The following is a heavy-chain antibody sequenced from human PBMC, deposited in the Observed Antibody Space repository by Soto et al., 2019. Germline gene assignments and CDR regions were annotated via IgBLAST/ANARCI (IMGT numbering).Heavy chain of an antibody. CDR3: TTSHVAGEDF. Sequence: DVQLVESGGGLVKPGGSLRLSCAASSSIFRDASMNWVRQAPGKGLEWVGRVRSKTDGGTADYAAPVKGRFTISRDDSRDTVYLQMNSLKTEDTAMYYCTTSHVAGEDFWGQGTLVTVSS. D-gene: IGHD1-26*01. V-gene: IGHV3-15*07. J-gene: IGHJ4*02. CDR1: SSIFRDAS. CDR2: VRSKTDGGTA.